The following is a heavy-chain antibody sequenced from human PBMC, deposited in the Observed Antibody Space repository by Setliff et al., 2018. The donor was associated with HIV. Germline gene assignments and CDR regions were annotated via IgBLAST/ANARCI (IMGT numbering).Heavy chain of an antibody. Sequence: SETLSLTCTVSRDSINGHWWSWIRQPPGKALEWLGIVYYTGSTNYNPSLKSRVAMSVDTSRNQFSLKLTSVTAADTAVYYCARRPIKGYGPFDSWGPGTLVTVSS. J-gene: IGHJ4*02. D-gene: IGHD2-15*01. CDR1: RDSINGHW. CDR3: ARRPIKGYGPFDS. V-gene: IGHV4-59*04. CDR2: VYYTGST.